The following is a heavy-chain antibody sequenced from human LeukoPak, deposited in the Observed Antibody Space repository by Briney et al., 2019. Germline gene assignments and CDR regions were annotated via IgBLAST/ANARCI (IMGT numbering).Heavy chain of an antibody. V-gene: IGHV1-2*02. CDR2: INPNSGGT. J-gene: IGHJ3*02. CDR3: ATSRDIIVGTPTDAFDI. D-gene: IGHD1-26*01. CDR1: GYTFTGYY. Sequence: ASVKVSCKASGYTFTGYYMHWVRQAPGQGLEWMGWINPNSGGTNYAQKFQGRVTITRDTSISTAYMELSRLRSDDTAVYYCATSRDIIVGTPTDAFDIWGQGTMVTVSS.